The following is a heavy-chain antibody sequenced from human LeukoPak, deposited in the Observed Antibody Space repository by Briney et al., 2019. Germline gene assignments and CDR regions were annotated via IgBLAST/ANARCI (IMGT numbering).Heavy chain of an antibody. J-gene: IGHJ4*02. CDR1: GFTVSSNY. CDR3: ATNIGSSGWYGGSFDY. V-gene: IGHV3-53*01. CDR2: ICSGGST. Sequence: GGSLRLSCAASGFTVSSNYMSWVRQAPGKGLEWVSVICSGGSTYYADSVKGRFTISRDNSKNTLYLQMSSLIAEDTAVYYCATNIGSSGWYGGSFDYWGQGTLVTVSS. D-gene: IGHD6-19*01.